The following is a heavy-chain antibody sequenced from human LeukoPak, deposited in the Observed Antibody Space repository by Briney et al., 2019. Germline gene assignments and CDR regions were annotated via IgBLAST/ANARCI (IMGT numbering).Heavy chain of an antibody. CDR3: ARTPYSSGWYSWFDP. D-gene: IGHD6-19*01. J-gene: IGHJ5*02. V-gene: IGHV4-59*08. CDR1: GCSINSYY. CDR2: IYDSGST. Sequence: SETLSLTCTVSGCSINSYYWSWIRQPPGKGLEWIGYIYDSGSTNYNPSLKSRVTISVDTSKNQFSLKLSSVTAADTAVYYCARTPYSSGWYSWFDPWGQGTLVTVSS.